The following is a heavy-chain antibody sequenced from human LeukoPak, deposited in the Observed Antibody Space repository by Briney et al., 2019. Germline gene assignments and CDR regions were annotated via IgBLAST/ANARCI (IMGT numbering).Heavy chain of an antibody. J-gene: IGHJ1*01. D-gene: IGHD6-13*01. V-gene: IGHV3-23*01. Sequence: GGSLRLSCAASGFTFSSYAMSWVRQAPGKGLEWVSAISGSGGSTYYADSVKGRFTISRDNSKNTLYLQMNSLRAEDTAVYYCARDRSSSWYGYFQHWGQGTLVTVSS. CDR2: ISGSGGST. CDR3: ARDRSSSWYGYFQH. CDR1: GFTFSSYA.